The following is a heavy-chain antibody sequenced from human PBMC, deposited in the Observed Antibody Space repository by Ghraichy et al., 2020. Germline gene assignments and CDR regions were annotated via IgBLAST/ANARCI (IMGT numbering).Heavy chain of an antibody. CDR3: ANLFGGVSVWYYFDN. D-gene: IGHD6-19*01. V-gene: IGHV3-33*06. CDR2: IWYDGSNK. CDR1: GFSFSDYG. Sequence: GGSLRLSCAASGFSFSDYGMHWVRQAPGKGLEWVAVIWYDGSNKYYADSVKGRFTVSRDNSKNTLSLQMNSLRAEDTAVYYCANLFGGVSVWYYFDNWGQGTLVTVSS. J-gene: IGHJ4*02.